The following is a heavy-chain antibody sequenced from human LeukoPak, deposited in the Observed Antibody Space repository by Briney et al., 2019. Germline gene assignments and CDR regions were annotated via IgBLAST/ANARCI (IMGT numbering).Heavy chain of an antibody. CDR2: VYPGDSDT. CDR3: ARSIAVAGTTGFDY. J-gene: IGHJ4*02. Sequence: GESLKVSCKGSGYSFTSYWIGWVRQMPGKGLEWMGIVYPGDSDTRYRPSFQGQVTISADKSISTAYLQWSSLKASDTAMYYCARSIAVAGTTGFDYWGQGTLVTVSS. CDR1: GYSFTSYW. D-gene: IGHD6-19*01. V-gene: IGHV5-51*01.